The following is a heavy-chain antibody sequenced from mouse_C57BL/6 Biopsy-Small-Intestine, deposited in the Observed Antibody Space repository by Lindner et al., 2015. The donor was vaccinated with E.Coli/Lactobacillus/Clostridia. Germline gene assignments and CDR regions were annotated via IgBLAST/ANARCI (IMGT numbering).Heavy chain of an antibody. CDR3: VRGLRYSAYEFY. CDR2: MKPDSGNT. D-gene: IGHD5-1*01. J-gene: IGHJ4*01. V-gene: IGHV1-84*01. CDR1: GYIFNIYD. Sequence: SVKVSCKTSGYIFNIYDINWVRQATGQGLEWMGWMKPDSGNTAYAQKFQGRITMTRDTSTSTAYMELSSLTSEDTAVYYCVRGLRYSAYEFYWGQGTLVTVSS.